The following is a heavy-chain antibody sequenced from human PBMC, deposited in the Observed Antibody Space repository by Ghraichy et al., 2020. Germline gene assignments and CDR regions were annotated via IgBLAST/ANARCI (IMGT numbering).Heavy chain of an antibody. CDR1: GYTFTYRY. J-gene: IGHJ4*02. D-gene: IGHD1-26*01. V-gene: IGHV1-45*02. CDR3: ASGGVGAITDYFDY. CDR2: ITPFNGNT. Sequence: SVKVSCKASGYTFTYRYLHWVRQAPGQALEWMGWITPFNGNTNYAQKFQDRVTITRDRSMSTAYMELSSLRSEDTAMYYCASGGVGAITDYFDYWGQGTLVTVSS.